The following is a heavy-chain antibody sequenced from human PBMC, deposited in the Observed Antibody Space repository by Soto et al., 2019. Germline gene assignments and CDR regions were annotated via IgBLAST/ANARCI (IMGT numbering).Heavy chain of an antibody. CDR1: GGSFSSGDYY. J-gene: IGHJ4*02. Sequence: QVQLQESGPGLVKPSQTLSLTCTVSGGSFSSGDYYWSWIRQPPGKGLEWIGHIYNSGSTYYNPSLKSRVTISIDTSKNQFSLKVSSVTAAVTAVYYCARVRRSYYYGDYVDYWGQGTLVTVSS. V-gene: IGHV4-30-4*01. CDR2: IYNSGST. CDR3: ARVRRSYYYGDYVDY. D-gene: IGHD1-26*01.